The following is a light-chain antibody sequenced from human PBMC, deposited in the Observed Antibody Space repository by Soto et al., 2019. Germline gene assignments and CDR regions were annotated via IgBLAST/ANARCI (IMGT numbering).Light chain of an antibody. V-gene: IGLV2-14*01. Sequence: QSALTQPASVSGSPGQSITISCTGSSSDVGGHNYVSWYQQHPGKAPKLMIYEVTKRPSGVSNRFSGSKSGNTASPTISGLQAEDEADYYCSSYTFTSTLYVFGTGTKVTVL. CDR3: SSYTFTSTLYV. J-gene: IGLJ1*01. CDR1: SSDVGGHNY. CDR2: EVT.